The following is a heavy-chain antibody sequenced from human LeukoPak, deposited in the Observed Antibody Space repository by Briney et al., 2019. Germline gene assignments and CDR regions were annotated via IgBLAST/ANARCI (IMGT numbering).Heavy chain of an antibody. Sequence: GGSLRLSCAASGFTFSSYGMHWVRQAPGKGLEWVAFIQFDGNNKYYADSVKGRLTISRDNSKNTLYLQMNSLRAEDTAVYYCARIVVSRSFDYWGQGTLVTVSS. CDR3: ARIVVSRSFDY. J-gene: IGHJ4*02. V-gene: IGHV3-30*02. CDR2: IQFDGNNK. CDR1: GFTFSSYG. D-gene: IGHD3-22*01.